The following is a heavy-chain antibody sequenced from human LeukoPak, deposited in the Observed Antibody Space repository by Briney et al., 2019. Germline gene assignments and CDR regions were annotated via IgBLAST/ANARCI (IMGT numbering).Heavy chain of an antibody. CDR2: IRSKAYGGTT. CDR1: GFTFGDYA. J-gene: IGHJ5*02. CDR3: TRDLSGYRAIWFDP. Sequence: PGRSLRLSCTASGFTFGDYAMSWFRQAPGKGLEWVGFIRSKAYGGTTEYAASVKGRFTISRDDSKSIAYLQMNSLKTEDTAVYYCTRDLSGYRAIWFDPWAREPWSPSPQ. V-gene: IGHV3-49*03. D-gene: IGHD6-13*01.